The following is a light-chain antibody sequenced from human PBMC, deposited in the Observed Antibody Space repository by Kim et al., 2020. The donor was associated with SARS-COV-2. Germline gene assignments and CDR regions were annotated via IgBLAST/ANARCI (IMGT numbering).Light chain of an antibody. CDR2: RNN. CDR3: SAWDSSLSAWV. CDR1: SNNVGYEG. Sequence: QTATLSCTGNSNNVGYEGAAWLQQHQGHPPKLLTYRNNNRPSGISDRFSASRSGNTASLTISGLQPEDETDYYCSAWDSSLSAWVFGGGTQLTVL. V-gene: IGLV10-54*04. J-gene: IGLJ3*02.